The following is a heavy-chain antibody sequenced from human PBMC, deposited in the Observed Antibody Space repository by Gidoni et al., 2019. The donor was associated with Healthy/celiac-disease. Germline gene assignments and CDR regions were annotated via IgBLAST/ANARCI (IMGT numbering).Heavy chain of an antibody. V-gene: IGHV3-48*03. J-gene: IGHJ4*02. CDR3: ARYYYDSSGYYSTFDY. CDR1: GFPFSRYE. D-gene: IGHD3-22*01. CDR2: ISSSGSTI. Sequence: EVQLVESGGGLVQPGGSLRLSCAASGFPFSRYEMNWVRQAPGKGLEWVSYISSSGSTIYYADSVKGRFTISRDNAKNSLYLQMNSLRAEDTAVYYCARYYYDSSGYYSTFDYWGQGTLVTVSS.